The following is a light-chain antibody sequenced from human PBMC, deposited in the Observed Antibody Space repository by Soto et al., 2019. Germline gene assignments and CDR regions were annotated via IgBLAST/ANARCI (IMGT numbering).Light chain of an antibody. CDR1: QSISNY. Sequence: DIQMTQSPSSLSASGGDRVTITCRASQSISNYLNWFQQKPGNPPKLLIYAASILQGGVPSRFSARGSGTDFTLTISSLQPEDFATYYCQQTYGSPETFGQGTKVEI. J-gene: IGKJ1*01. CDR2: AAS. CDR3: QQTYGSPET. V-gene: IGKV1-39*01.